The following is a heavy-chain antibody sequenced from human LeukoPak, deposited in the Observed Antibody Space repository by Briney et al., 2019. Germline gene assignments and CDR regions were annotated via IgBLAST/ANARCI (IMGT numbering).Heavy chain of an antibody. V-gene: IGHV4-34*01. J-gene: IGHJ4*02. CDR1: GRSPSGYY. CDR2: INHSGST. CDR3: ARGKWAVADLFDY. Sequence: SETRSLTCAVYGRSPSGYYWSWIRQPPGKGREWIGEINHSGSTNFNPSLKSRVNISLDTYKNQFSLKLSSVSAADTAVYYCARGKWAVADLFDYWGQGTLVTVSS. D-gene: IGHD6-19*01.